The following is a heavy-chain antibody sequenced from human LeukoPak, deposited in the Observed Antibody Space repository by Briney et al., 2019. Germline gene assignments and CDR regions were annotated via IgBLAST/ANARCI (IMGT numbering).Heavy chain of an antibody. Sequence: ASEKVSCKASGGTFSSYAISWVRQAPGQGLEWMGWISVYNHGTYYTQKFQGRVTVTTDTSTSTAYMELRSLRSDETAVYYCACDFWSGYYLWGQGTLVTVSS. V-gene: IGHV1-18*01. D-gene: IGHD3-3*01. CDR2: ISVYNHGT. CDR3: ACDFWSGYYL. CDR1: GGTFSSYA. J-gene: IGHJ4*02.